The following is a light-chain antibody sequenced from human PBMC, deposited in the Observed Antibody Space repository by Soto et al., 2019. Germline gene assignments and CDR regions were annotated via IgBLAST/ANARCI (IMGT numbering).Light chain of an antibody. CDR3: QQYDSYSWT. CDR2: DAS. J-gene: IGKJ1*01. V-gene: IGKV1-5*01. CDR1: QSISTF. Sequence: DIQMTQSPSTLSASAGDTVTITCPASQSISTFLAWYQQKPGKAPKLLIFDASSLKSGVPSRFSGSGSGTEFTLTISSLQPDDFATYYCQQYDSYSWTFGQGTKVDIK.